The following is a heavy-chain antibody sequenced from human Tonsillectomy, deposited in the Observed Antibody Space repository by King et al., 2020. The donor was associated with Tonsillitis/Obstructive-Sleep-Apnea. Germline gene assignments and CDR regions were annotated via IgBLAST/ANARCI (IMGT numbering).Heavy chain of an antibody. Sequence: VQLVESGGGLVKPGGSLRLSCAASGFTFSDYYMSWIRQAPGKGLEWVSYISSSSSYTNYADSVKGRFTISRDNAKNSLYLQMNSLRAEDTAVYYCARGARGDYVNFDYWGQGTLVTVSS. CDR1: GFTFSDYY. CDR2: ISSSSSYT. CDR3: ARGARGDYVNFDY. V-gene: IGHV3-11*06. D-gene: IGHD4-17*01. J-gene: IGHJ4*02.